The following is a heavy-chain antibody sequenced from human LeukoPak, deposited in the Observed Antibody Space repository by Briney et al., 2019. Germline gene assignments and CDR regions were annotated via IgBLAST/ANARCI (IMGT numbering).Heavy chain of an antibody. D-gene: IGHD6-19*01. V-gene: IGHV1-2*02. J-gene: IGHJ4*02. Sequence: GASVKVSCKPSGYSFTGYYIHWVRQAPGQGLEWMGWINPNTGGTNFAQKFQGRVTMTRDTSITTTHMDLSSLRSDDTAVYYCARVDQWLAYDYWGQGTLVTVSS. CDR3: ARVDQWLAYDY. CDR1: GYSFTGYY. CDR2: INPNTGGT.